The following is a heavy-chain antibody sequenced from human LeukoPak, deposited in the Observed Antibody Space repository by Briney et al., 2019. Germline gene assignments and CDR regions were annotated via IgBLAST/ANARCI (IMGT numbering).Heavy chain of an antibody. CDR3: ARAGLRSSSWYLNWFDP. J-gene: IGHJ5*02. D-gene: IGHD6-13*01. CDR1: GYTFTSYD. CDR2: MNPNSGNT. Sequence: GASVKVSCRASGYTFTSYDINWVRQATGQGLEWMGWMNPNSGNTGYAQKFQGRVTMTRNTSISTAYMELSSLRSEGTAVYYCARAGLRSSSWYLNWFDPWGQGTLVTVSS. V-gene: IGHV1-8*01.